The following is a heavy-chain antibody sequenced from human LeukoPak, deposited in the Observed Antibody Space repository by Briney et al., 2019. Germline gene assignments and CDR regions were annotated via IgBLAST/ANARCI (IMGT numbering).Heavy chain of an antibody. Sequence: GGSLRLSCAASGFTFSSYAMSWVRQAPGKGLEWVSAISGSGGSTYYADSVKGRFTISRDNSKNTLYLQMNSLRAEDTAVYYCAKEALPYYYDSSGYLPFYFDYWGQGTLVTVSP. V-gene: IGHV3-23*01. J-gene: IGHJ4*02. CDR1: GFTFSSYA. CDR2: ISGSGGST. D-gene: IGHD3-22*01. CDR3: AKEALPYYYDSSGYLPFYFDY.